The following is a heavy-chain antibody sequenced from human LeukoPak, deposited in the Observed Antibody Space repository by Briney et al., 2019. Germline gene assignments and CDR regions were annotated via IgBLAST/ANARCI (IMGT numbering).Heavy chain of an antibody. V-gene: IGHV3-49*03. CDR2: IRSKAYGWTT. J-gene: IGHJ5*02. Sequence: GRSLRLSCTASGFTFGDYAMSWFRQAPGKGLEWVGFIRSKAYGWTTEYAASVKGRFTISRDDSKSIASLQMNSLKTEDTAVYYCTAVAGTYDWFDPWGQGTLVTVSS. CDR3: TAVAGTYDWFDP. D-gene: IGHD6-19*01. CDR1: GFTFGDYA.